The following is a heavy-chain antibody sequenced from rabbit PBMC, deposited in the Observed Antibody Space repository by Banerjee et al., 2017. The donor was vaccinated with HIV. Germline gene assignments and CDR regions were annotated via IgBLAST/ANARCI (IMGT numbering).Heavy chain of an antibody. J-gene: IGHJ4*01. V-gene: IGHV1S45*01. D-gene: IGHD4-1*01. CDR3: VRGDYSSGIFNL. CDR2: INTSSGNT. Sequence: QEQLEESGGDLVKPEGSLTLTCTASGFSFSHKYVMCWVRQAPGKGLEWIGCINTSSGNTGYASWAKGRFTISKTSSTTVTLQMTSLTAADTATYFCVRGDYSSGIFNLWGPGTLVTVS. CDR1: GFSFSHKYV.